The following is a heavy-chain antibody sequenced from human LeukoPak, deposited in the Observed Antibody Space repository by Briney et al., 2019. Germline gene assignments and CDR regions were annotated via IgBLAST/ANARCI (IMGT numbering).Heavy chain of an antibody. D-gene: IGHD3-10*01. CDR2: ISSSGSTI. Sequence: QPGGSLRLSCAASGFTFGSYEMNWVRQAPGKGLEWVSYISSSGSTIYYADSVKGRFTISRDNAKNSLYLQMNSLRAEDTAVYYCARDFWEGGYYYYGMDVWGRGTTVTVSS. CDR1: GFTFGSYE. CDR3: ARDFWEGGYYYYGMDV. J-gene: IGHJ6*02. V-gene: IGHV3-48*03.